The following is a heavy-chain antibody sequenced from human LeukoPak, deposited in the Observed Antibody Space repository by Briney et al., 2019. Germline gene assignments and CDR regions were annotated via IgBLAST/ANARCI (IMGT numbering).Heavy chain of an antibody. J-gene: IGHJ4*02. V-gene: IGHV4-59*01. CDR1: GDSINTYY. CDR3: ARVTGYVIEDNFDY. D-gene: IGHD2-15*01. CDR2: IYYSGST. Sequence: SETLSLTCTVSGDSINTYYWSWIRQPPGKGLEWIGYIYYSGSTNYNPSLKSRVTISVDTSKNQFSLKLRSVTAADTAVYYCARVTGYVIEDNFDYWGQGTLVTVSS.